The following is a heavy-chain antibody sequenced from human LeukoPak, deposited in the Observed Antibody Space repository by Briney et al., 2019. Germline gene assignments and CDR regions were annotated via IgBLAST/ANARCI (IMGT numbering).Heavy chain of an antibody. CDR3: AKDPTLRPAQSHDRFDP. J-gene: IGHJ5*02. Sequence: ASVKVSCKASGYTFTSFGISWVRQAPGQGLEWMGWIGAYNGNTNYAQKFQGRVTMTTDTSTNTAYMELRSLRSDDTAVYYCAKDPTLRPAQSHDRFDPWGQGTLVTVSS. CDR1: GYTFTSFG. CDR2: IGAYNGNT. D-gene: IGHD1-1*01. V-gene: IGHV1-18*01.